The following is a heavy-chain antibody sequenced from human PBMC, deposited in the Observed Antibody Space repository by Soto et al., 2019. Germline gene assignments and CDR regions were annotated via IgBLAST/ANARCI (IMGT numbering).Heavy chain of an antibody. J-gene: IGHJ6*03. Sequence: GGSLRLSCAASGFTFCSYWMHWIRQAPGKGLVWVSRVNSGGSSTTYADSVKGRFTISRDNAKNTLYLQMNSLRAEDTAVYYCARVPYYDYSYMDVWGKGTTVTVSS. CDR2: VNSGGSST. CDR1: GFTFCSYW. D-gene: IGHD2-21*01. V-gene: IGHV3-74*01. CDR3: ARVPYYDYSYMDV.